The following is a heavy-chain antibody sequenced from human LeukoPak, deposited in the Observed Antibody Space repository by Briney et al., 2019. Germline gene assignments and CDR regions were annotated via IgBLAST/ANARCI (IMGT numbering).Heavy chain of an antibody. CDR1: GGSISSGGYS. V-gene: IGHV4-30-2*01. CDR2: IYHSGST. Sequence: SETLSLTCAVSGGSISSGGYSWSWIRQPPGKGPEWIGYIYHSGSTYYNPSLKSRVTISVDRSKNQFSLKLSSVTAADTAVYYCARSSEGSLGWFDPWGQGTLVTVSS. D-gene: IGHD3-10*01. CDR3: ARSSEGSLGWFDP. J-gene: IGHJ5*02.